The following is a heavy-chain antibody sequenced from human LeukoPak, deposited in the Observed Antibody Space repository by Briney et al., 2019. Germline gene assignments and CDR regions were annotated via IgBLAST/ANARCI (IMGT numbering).Heavy chain of an antibody. CDR2: TNHSGST. Sequence: SETLSLTCAVYGGSFSGYYWSWIRQPRGKGLEWIGETNHSGSTNYNPSLKSRVTISVDTSKNQFSLKLSSVTAADTAVYYCARGELQFSREPMDVWGQGTTVTVSS. V-gene: IGHV4-34*01. J-gene: IGHJ6*02. CDR3: ARGELQFSREPMDV. D-gene: IGHD5-24*01. CDR1: GGSFSGYY.